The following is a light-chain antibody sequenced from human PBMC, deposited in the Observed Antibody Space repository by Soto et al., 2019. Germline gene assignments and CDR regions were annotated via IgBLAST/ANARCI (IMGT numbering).Light chain of an antibody. CDR2: DAS. Sequence: DIQMTQSPSTLSASVGNRVTLTCRASQSISAWLAWYQQKPGEAPTLLIYDASSLESGVPSRFSGGGSETEFTLTISSLQPDDVATYYCQHYHDYPWTFGQGTKVEIK. CDR3: QHYHDYPWT. J-gene: IGKJ1*01. V-gene: IGKV1-5*01. CDR1: QSISAW.